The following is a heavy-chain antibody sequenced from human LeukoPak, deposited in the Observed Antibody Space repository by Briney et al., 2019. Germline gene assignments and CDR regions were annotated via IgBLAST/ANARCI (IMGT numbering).Heavy chain of an antibody. CDR2: IRRDGSEK. V-gene: IGHV3-7*01. Sequence: GGSLRLSCAASGFTFSSFWMTWVRQAPGKGLEWVANIRRDGSEKYYVDSVKGRFTISRDNAKNSLYLQMDSLRADDTAVYYCASGPGGRYRYTLRYWGQGTLVTVSS. CDR1: GFTFSSFW. J-gene: IGHJ4*02. D-gene: IGHD3-16*02. CDR3: ASGPGGRYRYTLRY.